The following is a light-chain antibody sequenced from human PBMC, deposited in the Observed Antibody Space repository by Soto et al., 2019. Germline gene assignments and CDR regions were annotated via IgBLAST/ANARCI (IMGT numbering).Light chain of an antibody. CDR3: QQYYSYPT. J-gene: IGKJ4*01. Sequence: AIRMTQSPSSFSASTGDRVTITCRASQGISSYLAWYQQKPGKAPKLLIYAASTLQSGVPSRFSGSGSGTDFTLTFCCLQSEDFATYYCQQYYSYPTFGGGTKV. CDR1: QGISSY. V-gene: IGKV1-8*01. CDR2: AAS.